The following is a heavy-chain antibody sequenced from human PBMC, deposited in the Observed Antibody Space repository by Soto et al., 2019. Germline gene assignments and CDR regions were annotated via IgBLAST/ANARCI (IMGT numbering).Heavy chain of an antibody. D-gene: IGHD3-10*02. CDR1: GLTFSNYV. V-gene: IGHV3-23*01. CDR3: ANLPFVLALGFDY. Sequence: EVHLLDSGGGLVQPGGSLRLSCAASGLTFSNYVMSWVRQAPGKGLEWVSSISGSGDNTYYADSVKGRFTISRDNSKDTLFLQMTSLRAEDTAVYYCANLPFVLALGFDYRGPGTLVTVSS. CDR2: ISGSGDNT. J-gene: IGHJ4*02.